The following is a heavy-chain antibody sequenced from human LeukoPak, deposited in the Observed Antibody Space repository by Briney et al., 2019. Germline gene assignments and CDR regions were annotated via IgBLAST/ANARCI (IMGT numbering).Heavy chain of an antibody. D-gene: IGHD6-19*01. CDR3: ARLGYSIGCSRDNNWFDP. Sequence: GESLKISCKGSGYSFTSYWISWVRQMPGKGLEWMGRIDPSDSYTNYSPSFQGHVTISADKSISTAYLQWSSLKASDTAMYYCARLGYSIGCSRDNNWFDPWGQGTLVTVSS. CDR1: GYSFTSYW. J-gene: IGHJ5*02. CDR2: IDPSDSYT. V-gene: IGHV5-10-1*01.